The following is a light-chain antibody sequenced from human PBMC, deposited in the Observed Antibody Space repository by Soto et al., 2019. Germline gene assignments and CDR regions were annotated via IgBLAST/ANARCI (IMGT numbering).Light chain of an antibody. V-gene: IGLV3-9*01. CDR1: NIGGKH. CDR2: RDT. Sequence: SYELTQPLSVSVALGQTARITCGENNIGGKHVHWYQQKPGQAPVLVIYRDTKRPSGIPDRFSGSNSGNTSTLTISVAQAGDEAYYYCQVWASSTVVFGGGTKVTVL. CDR3: QVWASSTVV. J-gene: IGLJ2*01.